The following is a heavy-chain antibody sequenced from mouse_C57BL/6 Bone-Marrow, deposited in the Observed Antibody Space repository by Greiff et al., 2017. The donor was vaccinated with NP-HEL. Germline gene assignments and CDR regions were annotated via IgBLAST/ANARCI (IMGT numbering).Heavy chain of an antibody. Sequence: VQLQQSGAELVKPGASVKLSCKASGYTFTEYTIHWVKQRSGQGLEWIGWFYPGSGSIKYNEKFKDKATLTADKSSSTVYMELSILTSEDSAVYFWARHEDRELGLSYFDYWGQGTTLTVSS. J-gene: IGHJ2*01. V-gene: IGHV1-62-2*01. CDR3: ARHEDRELGLSYFDY. D-gene: IGHD4-1*01. CDR2: FYPGSGSI. CDR1: GYTFTEYT.